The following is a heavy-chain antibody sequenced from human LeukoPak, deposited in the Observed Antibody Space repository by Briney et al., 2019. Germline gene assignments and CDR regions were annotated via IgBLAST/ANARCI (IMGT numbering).Heavy chain of an antibody. CDR2: ISRNSGAST. J-gene: IGHJ4*02. CDR3: SKKGQNGDYGKPD. D-gene: IGHD4-17*01. CDR1: GFTFSTYD. Sequence: GGSLRLSCAASGFTFSTYDMYWVRQAPGKGLECVASISRNSGASTYYAASVKGRFTISRDNSRSTLYLQMNSLRADDTAEYYCSKKGQNGDYGKPDWGQGTLVTVSS. V-gene: IGHV3-23*01.